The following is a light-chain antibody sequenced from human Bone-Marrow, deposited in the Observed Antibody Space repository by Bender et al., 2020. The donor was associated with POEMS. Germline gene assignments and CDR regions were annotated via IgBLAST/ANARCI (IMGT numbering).Light chain of an antibody. Sequence: QSALTQPASVSGSPGQSITISCTGTSSDVGIYNLVSWYQQLPGKAPKLMIYEGSKRPSGLSNRFSGSKSGNTASLTVSGLQAEDEADYYCAAWDDSLNAVIFGGGTKLTVL. CDR2: EGS. J-gene: IGLJ2*01. V-gene: IGLV2-14*02. CDR3: AAWDDSLNAVI. CDR1: SSDVGIYNL.